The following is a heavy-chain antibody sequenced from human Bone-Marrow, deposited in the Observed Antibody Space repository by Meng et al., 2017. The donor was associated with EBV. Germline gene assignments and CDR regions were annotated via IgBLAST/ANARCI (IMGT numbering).Heavy chain of an antibody. CDR2: ISSSSTYI. CDR3: ARGGGPSLRDTDIDY. D-gene: IGHD5-12*01. Sequence: EVKLVESGGGLVKPGGSVRLSCAASGFPFSSYTMNWVRQAPGKGLEWVSLISSSSTYIYYADSVKGRFTISRDNAKNSLYLQMNSLRAEDTAVYYCARGGGPSLRDTDIDYWGQGTLVTVSS. CDR1: GFPFSSYT. J-gene: IGHJ4*02. V-gene: IGHV3-21*01.